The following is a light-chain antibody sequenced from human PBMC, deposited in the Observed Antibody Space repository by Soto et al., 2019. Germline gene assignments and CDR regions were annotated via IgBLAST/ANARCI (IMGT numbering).Light chain of an antibody. CDR2: GAS. V-gene: IGKV1-27*01. CDR1: QGISNY. CDR3: QKYNGATFT. Sequence: DIQMTQSPSSLSASVGDRVTITCRASQGISNYLAWYQQKPGKVPKVLIYGASILQSGVPSRFSGSGSGTPFTITIRSLKPLDVATYYCQKYNGATFTSGGGTKV. J-gene: IGKJ4*01.